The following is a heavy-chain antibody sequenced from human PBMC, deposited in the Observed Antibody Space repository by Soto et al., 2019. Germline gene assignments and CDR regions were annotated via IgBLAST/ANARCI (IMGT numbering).Heavy chain of an antibody. D-gene: IGHD6-13*01. CDR2: INHSGST. J-gene: IGHJ5*02. CDR1: GGSFSGYY. Sequence: SETLSLTCAVYGGSFSGYYWSWIRQPPGKGLEWIGEINHSGSTNYNPSLKSRVTISVDTSKNQFSLKLSSVTAADTAVYYCARTHSSSWSGGFDPWGQGTLVTVSS. V-gene: IGHV4-34*01. CDR3: ARTHSSSWSGGFDP.